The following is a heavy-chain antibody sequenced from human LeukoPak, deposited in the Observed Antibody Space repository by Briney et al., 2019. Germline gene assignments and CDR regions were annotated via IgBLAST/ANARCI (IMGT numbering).Heavy chain of an antibody. CDR3: AKDPPRGVVPAAMGDIDY. D-gene: IGHD2-2*01. J-gene: IGHJ4*02. CDR2: ISGSGGST. CDR1: GFTFSSYA. V-gene: IGHV3-23*01. Sequence: PRGSLRLSCAASGFTFSSYAMSWVRQAPGKGLEWVSAISGSGGSTYYADSVKGRFTISRDNSKNTLYLQMNSLRAEDTAVYYCAKDPPRGVVPAAMGDIDYWGQGTLVTVSS.